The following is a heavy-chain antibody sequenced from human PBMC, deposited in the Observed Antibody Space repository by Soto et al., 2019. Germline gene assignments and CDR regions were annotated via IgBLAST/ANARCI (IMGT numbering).Heavy chain of an antibody. CDR1: GFTFSSYG. CDR2: ISYDGSNK. CDR3: AKDLSSGWDQTFDY. V-gene: IGHV3-30*18. D-gene: IGHD6-19*01. Sequence: PGGSLRLSCVASGFTFSSYGMHWVRQAPGKGLEWVAVISYDGSNKYYADSVKGRFTISRDNSKNTLYLQMNSLRAEDTAVYYCAKDLSSGWDQTFDYWGQGTLVTVSS. J-gene: IGHJ4*02.